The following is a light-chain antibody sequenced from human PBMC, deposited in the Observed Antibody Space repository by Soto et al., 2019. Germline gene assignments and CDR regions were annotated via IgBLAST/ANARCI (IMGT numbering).Light chain of an antibody. J-gene: IGLJ1*01. CDR1: RTDVGGYNF. CDR3: CSYVSSKTYV. Sequence: QSALTQPASVSGSPGQSITISCTGTRTDVGGYNFVSWYQQHPGKAPKLIIYEVSNRPSGVSNRFSGSKSDNTASLTISGLQAEDEADYYFCSYVSSKTYVFGTGTKLTVL. V-gene: IGLV2-14*01. CDR2: EVS.